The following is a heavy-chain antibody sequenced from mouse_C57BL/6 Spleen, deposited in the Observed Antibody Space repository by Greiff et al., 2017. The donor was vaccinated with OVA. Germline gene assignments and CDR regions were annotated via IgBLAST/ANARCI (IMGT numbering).Heavy chain of an antibody. J-gene: IGHJ3*01. V-gene: IGHV1-50*01. Sequence: QVQLQQPGAELVKPGASVKLSCKASGYTFTSYWMQWVKQRPGQGLEWIGEIDPSDSYTNYNQKFKGKATLTVDTSSSTAYMQLSSLTSEDSAVYYCARPAQATWGQGTLVTVSA. CDR2: IDPSDSYT. CDR1: GYTFTSYW. CDR3: ARPAQAT. D-gene: IGHD3-2*02.